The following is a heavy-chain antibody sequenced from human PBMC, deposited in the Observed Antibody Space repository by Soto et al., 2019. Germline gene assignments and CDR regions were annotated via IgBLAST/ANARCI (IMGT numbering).Heavy chain of an antibody. CDR1: GFTIGYYG. J-gene: IGHJ6*03. Sequence: EVQLVESGGGLVQPGDSLRLSCAASGFTIGYYGFHWVRQAQGKALEYISAISSYGGNIYYANSVTGRFTISRDNSKNALYLQMGSLRAEDMGVYYCARDVGSGNYYKGVYYYYYMDVWGKGTTVTVSS. D-gene: IGHD3-10*01. CDR3: ARDVGSGNYYKGVYYYYYMDV. CDR2: ISSYGGNI. V-gene: IGHV3-64*01.